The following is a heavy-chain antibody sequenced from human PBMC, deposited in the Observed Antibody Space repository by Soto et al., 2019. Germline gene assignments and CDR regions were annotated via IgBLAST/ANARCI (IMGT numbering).Heavy chain of an antibody. CDR3: VRKPYSSSWSDY. V-gene: IGHV3-11*01. Sequence: QVQLVESGGGLVKPGGSLRLSCAASGFTFSDYYMSWIRQAPGKGLEWVSYISRSGSTIYYADSVKGRFTISRDNAKNSLYLQMNSLRAEDTAMYYCVRKPYSSSWSDYWGQGTLVTVSS. D-gene: IGHD6-13*01. J-gene: IGHJ4*02. CDR1: GFTFSDYY. CDR2: ISRSGSTI.